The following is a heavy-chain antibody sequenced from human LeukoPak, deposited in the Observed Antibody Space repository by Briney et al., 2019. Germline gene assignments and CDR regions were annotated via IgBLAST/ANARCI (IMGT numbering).Heavy chain of an antibody. CDR1: GFTFSTYV. Sequence: GGSLRLSCSVSGFTFSTYVMHWVRQAPAKGLEYVSAISSNGDNTYYADSVKGRFTISRDNSKNTLYLQMSSLRAGDTAVYYCVRGSGYWGQGTLVTVSS. CDR2: ISSNGDNT. D-gene: IGHD3-10*01. CDR3: VRGSGY. J-gene: IGHJ4*02. V-gene: IGHV3-64D*06.